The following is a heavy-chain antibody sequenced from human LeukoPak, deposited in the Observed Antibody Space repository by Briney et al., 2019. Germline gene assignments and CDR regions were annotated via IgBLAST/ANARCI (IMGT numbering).Heavy chain of an antibody. V-gene: IGHV3-23*01. J-gene: IGHJ4*02. CDR2: ISGSGGST. Sequence: GGSLRLSCAASGFTFDDYAMHWVRQAPGKGLEWVSGISGSGGSTYYADSVKGRFTISRDNSKNTLYLQMNSLRAEDTAVYYCAKDPTYRSLYYYFDYWGQGTLVTVSS. D-gene: IGHD2-8*01. CDR1: GFTFDDYA. CDR3: AKDPTYRSLYYYFDY.